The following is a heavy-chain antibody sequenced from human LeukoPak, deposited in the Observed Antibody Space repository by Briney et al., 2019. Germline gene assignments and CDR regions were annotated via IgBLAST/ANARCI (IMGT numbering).Heavy chain of an antibody. CDR3: ARSPWSTYSHDAFDI. CDR1: GGSISTGDYY. CDR2: IYHNGRT. V-gene: IGHV4-31*03. Sequence: SQTLSLTCTVSGGSISTGDYYWNWIRQHPGKGLEWIGYIYHNGRTLYNPSLRSRVTMSVDTSENQFSLRLSSVTAADTAVFCCARSPWSTYSHDAFDIWGQGTMVTVSS. D-gene: IGHD2-15*01. J-gene: IGHJ3*02.